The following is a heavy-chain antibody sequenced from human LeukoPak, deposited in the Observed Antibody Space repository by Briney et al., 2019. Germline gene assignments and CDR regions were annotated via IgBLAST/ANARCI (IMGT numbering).Heavy chain of an antibody. J-gene: IGHJ6*03. CDR3: AKSAQYYYYYYMDV. CDR2: IWYDGSNK. Sequence: PGRSLRLSCAASGFTFSSYGMHWVRQAPGKRLEWVAVIWYDGSNKYYADSVKGRFTISRDNSKNTLYLQMNSLRAEDTAVYYCAKSAQYYYYYYMDVWGKGTTVTVSS. CDR1: GFTFSSYG. V-gene: IGHV3-33*06.